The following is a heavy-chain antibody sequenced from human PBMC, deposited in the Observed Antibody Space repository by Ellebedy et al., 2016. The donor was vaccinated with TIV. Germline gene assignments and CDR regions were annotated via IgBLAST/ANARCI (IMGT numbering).Heavy chain of an antibody. V-gene: IGHV4-59*08. CDR3: ARQMGSSGYYRYFDY. Sequence: PSEILSLTCTVSGGSISSNYWSWIRQPPGKGLEWIGYIYYSGSTNYNPSLKSRVTISVDTSKNQFSLKLGSVTAADTAVYYCARQMGSSGYYRYFDYWGQGTLVTVSS. D-gene: IGHD3-22*01. J-gene: IGHJ4*02. CDR2: IYYSGST. CDR1: GGSISSNY.